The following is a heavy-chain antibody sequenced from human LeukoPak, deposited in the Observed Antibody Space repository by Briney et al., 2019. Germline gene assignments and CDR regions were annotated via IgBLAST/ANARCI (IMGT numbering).Heavy chain of an antibody. CDR2: ISYDGSNK. V-gene: IGHV3-30*18. CDR3: AKPGGNGGSYQHFDY. D-gene: IGHD1-26*01. J-gene: IGHJ4*02. CDR1: GFTFSSYG. Sequence: GRSLRLSCAASGFTFSSYGMHWVRQAPGKGLEWVAVISYDGSNKYYADSVKGRFTISRDNSKNTLYLQVNSLRAEDTAVYYCAKPGGNGGSYQHFDYWGQGTLVTVSS.